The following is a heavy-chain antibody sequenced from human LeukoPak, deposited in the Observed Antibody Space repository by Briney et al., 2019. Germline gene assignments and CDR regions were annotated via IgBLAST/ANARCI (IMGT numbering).Heavy chain of an antibody. CDR1: GFTFSSYS. J-gene: IGHJ3*02. V-gene: IGHV3-21*01. CDR2: ISSSSSYI. Sequence: PGGSLRLSCAASGFTFSSYSMNWVRQAPGKGLEWVSSISSSSSYIYYADSVKRRFTISRDNAKNSLYLQMNSLRAEDTAVYYCARGRSISGWVGESNDAFDIWGQGTMVTVSS. CDR3: ARGRSISGWVGESNDAFDI. D-gene: IGHD3-10*01.